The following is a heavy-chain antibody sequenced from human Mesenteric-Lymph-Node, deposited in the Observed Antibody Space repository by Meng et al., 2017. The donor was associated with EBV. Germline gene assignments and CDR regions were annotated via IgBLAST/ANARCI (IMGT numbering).Heavy chain of an antibody. D-gene: IGHD1-26*01. CDR3: ARELVGATGFDY. J-gene: IGHJ4*02. CDR2: INSDGSST. Sequence: EVQLVESGGGLVKPGXXXXLSCAASGFTFSSYWMHWVRQAPGKGLVWVSRINSDGSSTSYADSVKGRFTISRDNAKNTLYLQMNSLRAEDTAVYYCARELVGATGFDYWGQGTLVTVSS. V-gene: IGHV3-74*01. CDR1: GFTFSSYW.